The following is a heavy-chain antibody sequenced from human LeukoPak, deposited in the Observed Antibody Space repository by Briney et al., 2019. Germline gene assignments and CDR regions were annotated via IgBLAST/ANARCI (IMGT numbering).Heavy chain of an antibody. D-gene: IGHD3-9*01. CDR3: AKDKTISDPFDY. CDR1: GFTFSSYA. J-gene: IGHJ4*02. CDR2: ISGSGGST. Sequence: PGGSLRLSCAASGFTFSSYAMSWVRQAPGKGLEWVSAISGSGGSTYYADSVKGRFTISRDNSKNTLYLQITGLRAEDTAIYYCAKDKTISDPFDYWGQRTLVTVSS. V-gene: IGHV3-23*01.